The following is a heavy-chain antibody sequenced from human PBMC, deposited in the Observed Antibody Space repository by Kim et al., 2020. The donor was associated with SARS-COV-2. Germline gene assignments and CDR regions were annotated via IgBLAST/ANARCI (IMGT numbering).Heavy chain of an antibody. Sequence: GGSLRLSCAASGFTFSSYGMHWVRQAPGKGLEWVAVIWYDGSNKYYADSVKGRFTISRDNSKNTLYLQMNSLRAEDTAVYYCARVKILEWLKPQTNWFDPWGQGTLVTVSS. CDR2: IWYDGSNK. V-gene: IGHV3-33*01. J-gene: IGHJ5*02. D-gene: IGHD3-3*01. CDR1: GFTFSSYG. CDR3: ARVKILEWLKPQTNWFDP.